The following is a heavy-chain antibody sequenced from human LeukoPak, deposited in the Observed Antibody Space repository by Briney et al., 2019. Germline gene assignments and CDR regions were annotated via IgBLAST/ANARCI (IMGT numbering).Heavy chain of an antibody. D-gene: IGHD5-12*01. V-gene: IGHV3-74*01. CDR2: INSDGSST. CDR1: GFTFSSYW. J-gene: IGHJ3*02. Sequence: GGSLRLSCAASGFTFSSYWMHWVRQAPGKGLVWVSRINSDGSSTSYADSVKGRFTISRDNAKNTLYLQMNSLRAEDTAVYYCARGRAGDIVATYDAFDIWGQGTMVTVSS. CDR3: ARGRAGDIVATYDAFDI.